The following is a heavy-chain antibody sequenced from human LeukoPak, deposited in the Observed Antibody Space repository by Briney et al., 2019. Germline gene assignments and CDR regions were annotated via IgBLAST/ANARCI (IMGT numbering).Heavy chain of an antibody. V-gene: IGHV5-51*01. J-gene: IGHJ4*02. Sequence: GESLKISCKGSGYRFTDYWIAWVRQMPGKGLEWMGIIYPGDSDSRYSPSFQGQVTFSADKSISTAYLQWSSLKASDTAMYYCARHAPVGLTIGGIIDSWGQGTLVTVST. CDR2: IYPGDSDS. CDR1: GYRFTDYW. D-gene: IGHD3-16*01. CDR3: ARHAPVGLTIGGIIDS.